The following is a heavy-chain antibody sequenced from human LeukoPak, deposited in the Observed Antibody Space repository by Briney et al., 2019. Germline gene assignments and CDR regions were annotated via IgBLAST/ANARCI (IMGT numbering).Heavy chain of an antibody. V-gene: IGHV1-18*01. D-gene: IGHD3-3*01. CDR3: ARKTYYDFWSGYLGSIYYYGMDV. J-gene: IGHJ6*02. CDR1: GYTFTSYG. CDR2: ISAYNGNT. Sequence: ASVKVSCKASGYTFTSYGISWVRQAPGQGLEWMGWISAYNGNTNYAQKLQGRVTMTTDTSTSTAYMELRSLRSDDTAVYYCARKTYYDFWSGYLGSIYYYGMDVWGQGTTVTVSS.